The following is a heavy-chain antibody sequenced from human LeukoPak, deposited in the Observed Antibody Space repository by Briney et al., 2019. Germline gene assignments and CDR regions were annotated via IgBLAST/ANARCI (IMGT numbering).Heavy chain of an antibody. D-gene: IGHD3-9*01. Sequence: PSQTLSLTCTDSGGSISSGGYYWSWIRQHPGKGLEWIGYIYYSGSTYYNPSLKSRVTISVDTSKNQFSLKLSSVTAADTAVYYCARVPYYDILTGYRGFDYWGQGTLVTVSS. V-gene: IGHV4-31*03. J-gene: IGHJ4*02. CDR3: ARVPYYDILTGYRGFDY. CDR2: IYYSGST. CDR1: GGSISSGGYY.